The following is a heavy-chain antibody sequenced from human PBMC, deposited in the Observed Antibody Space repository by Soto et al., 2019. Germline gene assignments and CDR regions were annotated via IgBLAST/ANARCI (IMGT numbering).Heavy chain of an antibody. Sequence: SETLSLTCTVSGASISGFYWTWIRKSAGKGLEWIGRIYATGNTDYNPSPKSRGIMSVDTYKKKSSQKLSSVPAADKAVYYCVRDGTKTLRDWFDPWGQGISVTVSS. D-gene: IGHD1-1*01. CDR1: GASISGFY. J-gene: IGHJ5*02. CDR2: IYATGNT. CDR3: VRDGTKTLRDWFDP. V-gene: IGHV4-4*07.